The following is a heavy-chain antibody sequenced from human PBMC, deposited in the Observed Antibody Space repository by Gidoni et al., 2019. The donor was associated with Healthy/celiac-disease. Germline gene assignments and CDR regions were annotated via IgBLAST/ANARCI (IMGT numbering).Heavy chain of an antibody. D-gene: IGHD6-13*01. Sequence: QVQLVQSGAEGKKPGASVKVSCKASGYTFTGYYMHWVRQAPGQGLEWMGWINPNSGDTNYAQKFQGWVTMTRDTSISTAYMELRRLRSDDTAVYYCARDGGAAEYLFDYWGQGTLVTVSS. CDR3: ARDGGAAEYLFDY. J-gene: IGHJ4*02. CDR2: INPNSGDT. CDR1: GYTFTGYY. V-gene: IGHV1-2*04.